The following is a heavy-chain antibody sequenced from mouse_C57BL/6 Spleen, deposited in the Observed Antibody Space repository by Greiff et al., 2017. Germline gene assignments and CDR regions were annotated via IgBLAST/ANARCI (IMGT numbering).Heavy chain of an antibody. CDR1: GYTFTSSG. CDR3: ARRFITTVGAHFDY. J-gene: IGHJ2*01. CDR2: IYPRSGNT. Sequence: QVQLQQSGAELARPGASVKLSCKASGYTFTSSGISWVKQRTGQGLEWIGEIYPRSGNTYYNEKFKGKATLTADKSSSTAYMELRSLTSEDSAVYFCARRFITTVGAHFDYWGQGTTLTVSS. D-gene: IGHD1-1*01. V-gene: IGHV1-81*01.